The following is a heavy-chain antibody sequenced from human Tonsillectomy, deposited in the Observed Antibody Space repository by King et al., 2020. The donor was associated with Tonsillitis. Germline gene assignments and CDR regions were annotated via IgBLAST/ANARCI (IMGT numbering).Heavy chain of an antibody. V-gene: IGHV3-23*04. D-gene: IGHD3-16*02. J-gene: IGHJ4*02. CDR2: ISGSGGST. CDR1: GFTFSSYA. Sequence: VQLVESGGGLVQPGGSLRLSCAASGFTFSSYAMSWVRQAPGKGLEWVSAISGSGGSTYYADSVKGRFTIHRDNSKNTLYLQMNSLIAEDTDVYYCARFGVWGSYRYTLDFDYWGQGTLVTVSS. CDR3: ARFGVWGSYRYTLDFDY.